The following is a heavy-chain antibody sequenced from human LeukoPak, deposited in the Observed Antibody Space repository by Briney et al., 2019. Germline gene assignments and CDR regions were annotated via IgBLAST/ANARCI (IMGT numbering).Heavy chain of an antibody. D-gene: IGHD2-21*02. J-gene: IGHJ5*02. V-gene: IGHV4-4*07. CDR2: IYTSGST. Sequence: SETLSLTCTVSGGSISSYYWSWIRQPAGKGLEWIGRIYTSGSTNYNPSLKSRVTMSVDTSKNQFSLKLSSVTAADTAVYYCAAVGVTHWFDPWDQGTLVTVSS. CDR3: AAVGVTHWFDP. CDR1: GGSISSYY.